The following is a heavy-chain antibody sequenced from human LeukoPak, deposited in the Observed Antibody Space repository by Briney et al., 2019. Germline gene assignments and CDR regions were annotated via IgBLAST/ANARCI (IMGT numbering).Heavy chain of an antibody. CDR3: ARIKGNDFWSGYQVDY. V-gene: IGHV4-30-2*01. J-gene: IGHJ4*02. CDR2: IYHSGST. D-gene: IGHD3-3*01. Sequence: SQTLSLTCTVSGGSISSGGYYWSWIRQPPGKGLEWIGYIYHSGSTYYNPSLKSRVTISVDRSKNQFSLKLSSVTAADTAVYYCARIKGNDFWSGYQVDYWGQGTLVTVSS. CDR1: GGSISSGGYY.